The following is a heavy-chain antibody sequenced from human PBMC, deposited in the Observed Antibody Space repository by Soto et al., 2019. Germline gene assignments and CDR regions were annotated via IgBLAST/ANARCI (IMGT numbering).Heavy chain of an antibody. CDR3: AADGGGYFDC. J-gene: IGHJ4*02. Sequence: QDQLVQSGAEVKKPGASVKVSCKASGYTFTSFGISWVRQVPGQGLEWMGWLSADNGDTKYEQSLQGRVTMTTDTSTSTAHMERMSLGSDDTAVYYCAADGGGYFDCWGQGTLVTVSS. D-gene: IGHD3-16*01. CDR2: LSADNGDT. V-gene: IGHV1-18*01. CDR1: GYTFTSFG.